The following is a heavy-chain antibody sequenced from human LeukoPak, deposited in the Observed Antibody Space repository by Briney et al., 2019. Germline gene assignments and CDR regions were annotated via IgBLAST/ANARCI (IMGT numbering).Heavy chain of an antibody. J-gene: IGHJ4*02. Sequence: GGSLRLSCAASGFTFSNAWMSWIRQVPGKGLVWVSRIFRDGTNPAYADSVKGRFTISRDNAKNTLYLQMNSLRAEDTAMYYCAALDHGHDYWGQGTLVSVST. CDR1: GFTFSNAW. V-gene: IGHV3-74*01. CDR2: IFRDGTNP. CDR3: AALDHGHDY.